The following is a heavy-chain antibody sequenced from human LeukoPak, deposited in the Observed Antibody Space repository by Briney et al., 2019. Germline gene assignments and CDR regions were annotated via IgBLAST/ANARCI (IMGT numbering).Heavy chain of an antibody. CDR2: INHSGST. CDR3: ARFGEYSYDI. CDR1: GGSFSGYY. V-gene: IGHV4-34*01. D-gene: IGHD5-18*01. Sequence: SETLSLTCAVYGGSFSGYYWSWIRQPPGKGLEWIGEINHSGSTNYNPSLKSRVTLSVDTSKNQFSLKLSSVTAADTAVYYCARFGEYSYDIWGQGTLVTVSS. J-gene: IGHJ4*02.